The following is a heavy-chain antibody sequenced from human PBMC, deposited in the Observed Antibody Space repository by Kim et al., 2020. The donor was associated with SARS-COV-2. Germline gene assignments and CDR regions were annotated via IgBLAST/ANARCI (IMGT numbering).Heavy chain of an antibody. CDR1: GFTFSSYA. Sequence: GGSLRLSCAASGFTFSSYAMSWVRQAPGKGLEWVSAISGSGGSTYYADSVKGRFTISRDNSKNTLYLQMNSLRAEDTAVYYCANTNPHGYSSSWNYYYGMDVWGQGTTVTVSS. CDR2: ISGSGGST. J-gene: IGHJ6*02. V-gene: IGHV3-23*01. D-gene: IGHD6-13*01. CDR3: ANTNPHGYSSSWNYYYGMDV.